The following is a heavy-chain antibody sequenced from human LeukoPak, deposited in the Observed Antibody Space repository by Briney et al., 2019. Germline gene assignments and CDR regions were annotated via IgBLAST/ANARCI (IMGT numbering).Heavy chain of an antibody. CDR1: GYTLTELS. D-gene: IGHD6-6*01. J-gene: IGHJ6*02. CDR3: ATLPPYSSSPPRVPYYYYGMDV. Sequence: ASAKVSCKVSGYTLTELSMHWVRQAPGKGLEWMGGFDPEDGETIYAQKFQGRVTMTEDTSTDTAYMELSSLRSEDTAVYYCATLPPYSSSPPRVPYYYYGMDVWGQGTTVTVSS. V-gene: IGHV1-24*01. CDR2: FDPEDGET.